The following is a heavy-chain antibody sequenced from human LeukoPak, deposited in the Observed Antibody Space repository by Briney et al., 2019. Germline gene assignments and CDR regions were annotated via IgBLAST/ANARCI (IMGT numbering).Heavy chain of an antibody. Sequence: GGSLRLSCAASGLTFSGSAMHWVRQASGKGLEWVGRIRSKANSYATAYAASVKGRFTISRDDSKNTAYLQMNSLKTEDTAVYYCTRPVIVVGATTSSVVFDYWGQGTLVTVSS. J-gene: IGHJ4*02. V-gene: IGHV3-73*01. CDR2: IRSKANSYAT. D-gene: IGHD1-26*01. CDR3: TRPVIVVGATTSSVVFDY. CDR1: GLTFSGSA.